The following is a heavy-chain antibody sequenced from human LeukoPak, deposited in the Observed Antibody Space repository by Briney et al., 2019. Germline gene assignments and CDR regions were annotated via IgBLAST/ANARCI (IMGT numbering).Heavy chain of an antibody. CDR2: ISYDGSNK. CDR3: AKDSGGYGDYNL. J-gene: IGHJ5*02. Sequence: GGSLRLSCAASGFTFSSYAMHWVRQAPGKGLEWVAVISYDGSNKYYADSVKGRFTISRDNSKNTLYLQMNSLRAEDTAVYYCAKDSGGYGDYNLWGQGTLVTVSS. CDR1: GFTFSSYA. D-gene: IGHD4-17*01. V-gene: IGHV3-30*04.